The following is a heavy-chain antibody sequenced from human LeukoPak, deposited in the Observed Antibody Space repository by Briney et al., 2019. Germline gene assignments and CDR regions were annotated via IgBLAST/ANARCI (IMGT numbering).Heavy chain of an antibody. CDR1: GGSVSSGTYY. CDR2: IYYSGST. Sequence: SETLSLTCTVSGGSVSSGTYYWSWIRQPPGKGLEWIGYIYYSGSTNYNPSLKSRVTIPVDTSKNQLSLKLSTVTAADTAVYYCARERPDSSGFYPMYFDYWGQGTLVTVSS. CDR3: ARERPDSSGFYPMYFDY. V-gene: IGHV4-61*01. J-gene: IGHJ4*02. D-gene: IGHD3-22*01.